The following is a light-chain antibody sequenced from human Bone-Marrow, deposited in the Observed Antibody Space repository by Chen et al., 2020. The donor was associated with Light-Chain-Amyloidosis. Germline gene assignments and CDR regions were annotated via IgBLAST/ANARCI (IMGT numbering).Light chain of an antibody. CDR3: SSYTITNTLV. CDR1: SSDVGGDNH. Sequence: QSALTQPASVSGSPGQSITISCTGTSSDVGGDNHVSWYQQHPDKAPKLMIYEVTNRPSWVPARFSGSKPDNTAALTISGLQTEDEADYFCSSYTITNTLVFGSGTRGTVL. CDR2: EVT. V-gene: IGLV2-14*01. J-gene: IGLJ1*01.